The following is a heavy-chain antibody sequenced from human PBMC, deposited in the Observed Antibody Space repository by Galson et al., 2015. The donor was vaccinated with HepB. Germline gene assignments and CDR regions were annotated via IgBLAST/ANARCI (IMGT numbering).Heavy chain of an antibody. V-gene: IGHV4-61*02. CDR2: IYTSGSI. CDR3: ARDRGYSGYDSGGTLWY. J-gene: IGHJ4*02. CDR1: GGSISSGSYY. Sequence: TLSLPCTASGGSISSGSYYWSWIRPPAGKGLEWIGRIYTSGSINYNPSLKSRVTMSVDTSKNQFSLKLSSVTAADTAVYYCARDRGYSGYDSGGTLWYWGQGTLVTVSS. D-gene: IGHD5-12*01.